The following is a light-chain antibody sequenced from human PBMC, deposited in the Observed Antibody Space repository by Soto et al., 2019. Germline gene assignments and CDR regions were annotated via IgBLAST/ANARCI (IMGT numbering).Light chain of an antibody. CDR3: QKHNSAPRT. Sequence: DIQMTQSPSSLSASVGDRVTITCRASQGIINYLAWYQQKPGKVPKLLIYAASTVESGVPSRFSGSGSGTDFTLTISRLQPEDVATYYCQKHNSAPRTFGQGTKVEIK. V-gene: IGKV1-27*01. J-gene: IGKJ1*01. CDR1: QGIINY. CDR2: AAS.